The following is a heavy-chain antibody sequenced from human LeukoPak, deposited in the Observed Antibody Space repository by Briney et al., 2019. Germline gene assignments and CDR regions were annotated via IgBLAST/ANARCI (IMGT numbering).Heavy chain of an antibody. Sequence: GGSLRLSCAASGFTFSSNAMSWLRQAPGKGLEWVSAISTGGGSTYYTDSVKGRFTISRDNPNNTLYLQMNNLRAEDTAVYYCAKPRDSIVGTTTPTRLATLDIWGQGTMVTVSS. CDR3: AKPRDSIVGTTTPTRLATLDI. D-gene: IGHD1-26*01. CDR2: ISTGGGST. J-gene: IGHJ3*02. V-gene: IGHV3-23*01. CDR1: GFTFSSNA.